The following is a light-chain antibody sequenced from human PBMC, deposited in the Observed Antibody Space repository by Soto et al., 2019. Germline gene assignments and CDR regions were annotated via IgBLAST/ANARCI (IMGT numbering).Light chain of an antibody. CDR3: QQYDNLPPYS. J-gene: IGKJ2*01. CDR1: QDINNY. V-gene: IGKV1-33*01. Sequence: IHMTQSPSSLSASVGDTITITCQASQDINNYLNWYQQKPGKAPKLLIHDASSLETGVPSRFSGSGSGTEFSLTISSLRPEDFATYYCQQYDNLPPYSFGQGTKLEI. CDR2: DAS.